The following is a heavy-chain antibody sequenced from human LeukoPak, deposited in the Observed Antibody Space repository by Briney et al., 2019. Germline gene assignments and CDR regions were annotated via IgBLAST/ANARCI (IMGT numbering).Heavy chain of an antibody. J-gene: IGHJ4*02. Sequence: GGSLRLSCAASGFTFSSYAMSWVRQAPGKGLEWVSAISGSGGSTYYADSVKGRFTISRDSSKNTLYVQMNSLRAEDTAVYYCAKLTTLDYGGNEDYFDYWGQGTLVTVSS. V-gene: IGHV3-23*01. CDR1: GFTFSSYA. D-gene: IGHD4-23*01. CDR3: AKLTTLDYGGNEDYFDY. CDR2: ISGSGGST.